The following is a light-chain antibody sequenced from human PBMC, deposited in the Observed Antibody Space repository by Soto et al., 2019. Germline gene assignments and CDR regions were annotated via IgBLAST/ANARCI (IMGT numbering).Light chain of an antibody. CDR3: SSYTTTTRL. V-gene: IGLV2-14*01. CDR1: SSDIGSNNY. CDR2: EVS. J-gene: IGLJ3*02. Sequence: QSALTQRASVSGSPGQSITISCTGTSSDIGSNNYVSWFQQRPGKAPTLIIYEVSNRPSGVSNHFSGSKSGNTASLTISGLLPEDEAEYYCSSYTTTTRLFGGGTKVTVL.